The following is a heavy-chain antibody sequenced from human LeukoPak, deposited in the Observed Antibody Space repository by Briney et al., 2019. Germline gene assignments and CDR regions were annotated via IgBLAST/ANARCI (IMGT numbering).Heavy chain of an antibody. V-gene: IGHV4-34*01. J-gene: IGHJ4*02. CDR3: ARAGYSYGYYY. D-gene: IGHD5-18*01. Sequence: PSETLSLTCAVCGGSFSGYYWSWIRQPPGKGLEWIGEINHSGSTNYNPSLKSRVTISVDTSKNQFSLKLSSVTAADTAVYYCARAGYSYGYYYWGQGTLVTVSS. CDR1: GGSFSGYY. CDR2: INHSGST.